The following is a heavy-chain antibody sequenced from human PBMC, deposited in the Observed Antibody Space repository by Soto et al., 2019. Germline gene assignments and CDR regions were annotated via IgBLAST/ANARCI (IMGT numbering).Heavy chain of an antibody. CDR3: ARAPTVAGTYNWFDP. CDR1: GYTFTSYG. D-gene: IGHD6-19*01. CDR2: ISAYNGNT. V-gene: IGHV1-18*01. Sequence: QVQLVQSGAEVKKPGASVKVSCKASGYTFTSYGISWVRQAPGQGLEWMGWISAYNGNTNYAQKLQGRVTMNTDTSTSTAYMELRSLRSDDTAVYYCARAPTVAGTYNWFDPWGQGTLVTVSS. J-gene: IGHJ5*02.